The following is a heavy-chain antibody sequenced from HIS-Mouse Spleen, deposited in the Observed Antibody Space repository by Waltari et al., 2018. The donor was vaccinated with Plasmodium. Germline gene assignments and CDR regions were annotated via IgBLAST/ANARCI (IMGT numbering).Heavy chain of an antibody. D-gene: IGHD3-22*01. CDR2: MNPNSGNT. V-gene: IGHV1-8*01. Sequence: QVQLVQSGAEVKKPGASVKVSCKASGYTFTSYDINWVRQATGQGLEWMGGMNPNSGNTGYAQKFQGRVTMTRNTSISTAYMELSSLRSEDTAVYYCARVGNYYDSSGYYPDAFDIWGQGTMVTVSS. CDR3: ARVGNYYDSSGYYPDAFDI. CDR1: GYTFTSYD. J-gene: IGHJ3*02.